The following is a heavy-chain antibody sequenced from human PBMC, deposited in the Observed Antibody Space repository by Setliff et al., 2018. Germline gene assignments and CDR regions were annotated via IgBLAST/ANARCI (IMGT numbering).Heavy chain of an antibody. CDR2: IYTSGST. CDR3: ARAISGWYSAHYYYMDV. Sequence: SETLSLTCSVSGGSISSGSDYWTWIRQPAGKGLEWIGHIYTSGSTNYNPSLKSRVTISVDASKNQLSLNLGSVTAADTAVYYCARAISGWYSAHYYYMDVWGKGTTVTVSS. D-gene: IGHD6-19*01. V-gene: IGHV4-61*09. CDR1: GGSISSGSDY. J-gene: IGHJ6*03.